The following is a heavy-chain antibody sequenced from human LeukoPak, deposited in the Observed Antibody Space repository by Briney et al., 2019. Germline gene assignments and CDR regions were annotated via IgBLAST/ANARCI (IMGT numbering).Heavy chain of an antibody. Sequence: PSETLSLTCAVYGGSFSGYYWSWIRQPPGKGLEWIGEINHSGSTNYNPSLKSRVTISVDTSKNQFSLKLSSVTAADTAVYYCARAGDSSGYYYPDYWGQGTLDTVSS. J-gene: IGHJ4*02. CDR3: ARAGDSSGYYYPDY. V-gene: IGHV4-34*01. CDR1: GGSFSGYY. CDR2: INHSGST. D-gene: IGHD3-22*01.